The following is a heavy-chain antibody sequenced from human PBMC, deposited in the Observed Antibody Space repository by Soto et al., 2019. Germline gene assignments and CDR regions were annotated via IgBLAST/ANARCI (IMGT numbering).Heavy chain of an antibody. D-gene: IGHD6-25*01. J-gene: IGHJ1*01. V-gene: IGHV3-21*04. CDR2: ISSSSSYI. CDR1: GFTFSSYS. CDR3: ARAAPPFQH. Sequence: GGSLRLFCAASGFTFSSYSMNWVRQAPGKGLEWVSSISSSSSYIYYADSVKGRFTISRDNSKNTLYLHMNSLRTEDTAVYYCARAAPPFQHWGQGTLVTVSS.